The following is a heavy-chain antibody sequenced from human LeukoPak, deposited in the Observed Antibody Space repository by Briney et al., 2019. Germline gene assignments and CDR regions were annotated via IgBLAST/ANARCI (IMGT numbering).Heavy chain of an antibody. D-gene: IGHD3-10*01. V-gene: IGHV3-72*01. CDR3: ASIRGVFGY. CDR2: TKNKAYSYTT. Sequence: GGSLRPSCAASGFTFSDLFIDWVRQAPGKGLEWVGRTKNKAYSYTTEYAASVKGRFTISRDDPKNSLYLQMNSLKTEDTAVYYCASIRGVFGYWGQGTLVTVSS. J-gene: IGHJ4*02. CDR1: GFTFSDLF.